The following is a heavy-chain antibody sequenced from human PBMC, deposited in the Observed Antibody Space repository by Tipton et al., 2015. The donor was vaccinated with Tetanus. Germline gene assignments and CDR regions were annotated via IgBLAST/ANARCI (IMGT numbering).Heavy chain of an antibody. CDR2: VYYSGST. CDR3: ARGMVSWGIFPY. CDR1: GGSMSSYY. D-gene: IGHD2-8*01. Sequence: TLSLTCTVSGGSMSSYYWSWVRQPPGKGLEWIGYVYYSGSTNYNPSLKSRVTISVDTSRDQFSLRLNSVTAADTAVYYCARGMVSWGIFPYWGQGALVTVSS. J-gene: IGHJ4*02. V-gene: IGHV4-59*01.